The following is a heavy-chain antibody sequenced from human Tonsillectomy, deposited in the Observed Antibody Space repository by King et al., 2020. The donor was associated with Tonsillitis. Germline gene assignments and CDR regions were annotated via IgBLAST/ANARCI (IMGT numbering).Heavy chain of an antibody. V-gene: IGHV4-31*03. J-gene: IGHJ6*02. CDR2: IYYSGNT. D-gene: IGHD5/OR15-5a*01. Sequence: QLQESGPGLVKPSQTLSLTCTVSGGSINSDGYFWSWIRQHPGKGLEWIGYIYYSGNTYYNPSLKSRITISVDTSKKQFSLNLNSVTAADTAVYYCAGGHSVNYYYGMDVWGQGTTVTVSS. CDR1: GGSINSDGYF. CDR3: AGGHSVNYYYGMDV.